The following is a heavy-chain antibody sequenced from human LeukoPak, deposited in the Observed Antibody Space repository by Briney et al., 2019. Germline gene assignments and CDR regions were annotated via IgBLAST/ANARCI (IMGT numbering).Heavy chain of an antibody. V-gene: IGHV3-48*01. CDR2: ISSSSSTI. Sequence: PGGSLRLSCAASGFTFSSYSMNWVRQAPGKGLEWVSYISSSSSTIYYADSVKGRFTISRDKAKNSLYLQMNSLRAEDTAVYYCARLAGVHDYSNYGQFDYWGQGTLVTVSS. CDR1: GFTFSSYS. CDR3: ARLAGVHDYSNYGQFDY. D-gene: IGHD4-11*01. J-gene: IGHJ4*02.